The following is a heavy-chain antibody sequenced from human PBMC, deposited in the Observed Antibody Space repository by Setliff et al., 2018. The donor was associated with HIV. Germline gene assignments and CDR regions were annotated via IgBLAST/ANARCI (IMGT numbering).Heavy chain of an antibody. CDR3: ARMGGDLTHFAY. J-gene: IGHJ4*02. CDR2: IDWDGAT. CDR1: GFSISTNGVS. D-gene: IGHD3-16*01. V-gene: IGHV2-70*19. Sequence: SGPTLANPTQTVTLTCSFSGFSISTNGVSGSWVRRPPGRALDWLARIDWDGATHYTTSLKTRLTISKDTTNNRVVLTMTNMDPVDTATYFCARMGGDLTHFAYWGPGTLVTVSS.